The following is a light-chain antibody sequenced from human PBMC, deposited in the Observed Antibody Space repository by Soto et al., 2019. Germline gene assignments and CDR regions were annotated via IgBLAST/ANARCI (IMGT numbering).Light chain of an antibody. CDR1: QSVLYSSNNKNY. Sequence: DIVLTQSPDSLAVSLGERATINCKSSQSVLYSSNNKNYLTWYQQKPGQPPKVLIYWASTRESGVPDRFSGSVAVTDFTHPLSCLQAEDVAFNYCQQSYSTPRTFGQGTKVEIK. V-gene: IGKV4-1*01. J-gene: IGKJ1*01. CDR2: WAS. CDR3: QQSYSTPRT.